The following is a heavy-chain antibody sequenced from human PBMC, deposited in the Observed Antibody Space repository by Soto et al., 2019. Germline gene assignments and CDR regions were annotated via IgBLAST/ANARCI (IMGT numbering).Heavy chain of an antibody. V-gene: IGHV1-18*04. CDR2: ISAHNGDT. CDR1: SYTFNYYG. CDR3: ARDWSRYFDSSGLMWFY. Sequence: RASVKVSCKASSYTFNYYGISWVRQAPGQGLEWVGWISAHNGDTKYAQNLQGRLTLTTDTSTSTAYMELTSLTSDDTAVYYCARDWSRYFDSSGLMWFYWGQGTLVTVSS. D-gene: IGHD3-22*01. J-gene: IGHJ4*02.